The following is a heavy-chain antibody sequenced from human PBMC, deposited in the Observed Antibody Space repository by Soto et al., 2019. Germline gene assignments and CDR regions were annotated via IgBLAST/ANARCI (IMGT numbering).Heavy chain of an antibody. D-gene: IGHD7-27*01. CDR2: TYYRSKWYN. CDR3: AKPARDGDHFCFDY. CDR1: GDSVSSNSAA. Sequence: KQSQTLSLTCAISGDSVSSNSAAWNWIRQSPSRGLEWLGRTYYRSKWYNDYAVSVKSRITINPDTSKNQFSLQLNSVTPEDTAVYYCAKPARDGDHFCFDYWGQGTLVTVSS. J-gene: IGHJ4*02. V-gene: IGHV6-1*01.